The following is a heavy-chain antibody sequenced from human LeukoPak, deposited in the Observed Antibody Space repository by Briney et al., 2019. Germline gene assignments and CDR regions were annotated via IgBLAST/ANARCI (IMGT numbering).Heavy chain of an antibody. CDR2: IYYSGST. V-gene: IGHV4-39*07. CDR3: AQVGATVDY. J-gene: IGHJ4*02. D-gene: IGHD1-26*01. Sequence: SETLSLTCTVSGGSISSSSYYWGWIRQPPGKGLEWIGSIYYSGSTYYNPSLKSRVTISVDTSKNQFSLKLSSVTAADTAVYYCAQVGATVDYWGQGTLVTVSS. CDR1: GGSISSSSYY.